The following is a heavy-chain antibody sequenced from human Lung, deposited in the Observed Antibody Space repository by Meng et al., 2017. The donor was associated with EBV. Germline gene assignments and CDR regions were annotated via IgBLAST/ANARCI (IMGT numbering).Heavy chain of an antibody. CDR1: GFTFTSYS. V-gene: IGHV3-21*01. Sequence: EVQLVESGGGLVKPGGSLRLSCAASGFTFTSYSMNWLRQAPGKGLEWVSSISSSKNYIYYADSVKGRFTISRDNAKRSVYLQMNSLRAEDTAVYYCARAAAGLTFDYWGQGTLVTVDS. CDR2: ISSSKNYI. J-gene: IGHJ4*02. CDR3: ARAAAGLTFDY. D-gene: IGHD6-13*01.